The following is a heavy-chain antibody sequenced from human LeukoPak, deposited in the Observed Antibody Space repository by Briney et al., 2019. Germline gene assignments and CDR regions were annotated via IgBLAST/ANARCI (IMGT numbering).Heavy chain of an antibody. J-gene: IGHJ6*03. V-gene: IGHV5-51*01. CDR1: GYSFTSYW. CDR2: IYPGDSDT. CDR3: ARAGGYCSSTSCRRYYYYYYMDV. Sequence: GESLKISCKGSGYSFTSYWIGWVRQMPGKGLEWMGIIYPGDSDTRYSPSFQGQVTISADNSISTAYLQWSSLKASDTAMYYCARAGGYCSSTSCRRYYYYYYMDVWGKGTTVTVSS. D-gene: IGHD2-2*01.